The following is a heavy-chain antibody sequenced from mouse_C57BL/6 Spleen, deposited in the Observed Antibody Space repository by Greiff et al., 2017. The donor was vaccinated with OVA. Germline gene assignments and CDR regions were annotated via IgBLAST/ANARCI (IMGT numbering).Heavy chain of an antibody. J-gene: IGHJ4*01. CDR3: ARGDYGRSYDAMDY. D-gene: IGHD1-1*01. CDR1: GYTFTSYW. Sequence: QVQLQQPGAELVRPGSSVKLSCKASGYTFTSYWMGWVKQRPGQGLEWIGNIYPSDSETHYNQKFKDKATLTVDKSSSTAYMQLSSLTSEDSAVYDCARGDYGRSYDAMDYWGQGTSVTVSS. V-gene: IGHV1-61*01. CDR2: IYPSDSET.